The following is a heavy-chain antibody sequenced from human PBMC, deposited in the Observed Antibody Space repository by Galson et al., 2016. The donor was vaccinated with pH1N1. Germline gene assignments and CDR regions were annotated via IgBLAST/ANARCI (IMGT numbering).Heavy chain of an antibody. V-gene: IGHV4-34*01. CDR3: ARHSTSGFPGIEVAARRRPFDI. D-gene: IGHD6-19*01. J-gene: IGHJ3*02. CDR1: GGSFSAHY. Sequence: ETLSLTCAVYGGSFSAHYWSWIRQPPGEGLEWIGEIKSGGSANYNPSPTSRVTISVDTSKNQPFLMLMSVTAADTSVYYCARHSTSGFPGIEVAARRRPFDIWGPGTMVIVSS. CDR2: IKSGGSA.